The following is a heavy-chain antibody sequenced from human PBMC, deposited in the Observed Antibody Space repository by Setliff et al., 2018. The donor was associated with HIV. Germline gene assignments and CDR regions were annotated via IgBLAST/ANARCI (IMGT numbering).Heavy chain of an antibody. CDR1: GGSISSGSNY. D-gene: IGHD3-22*01. J-gene: IGHJ3*02. CDR3: ARILLYDSSAYFVNAFDI. CDR2: IYTSGST. Sequence: VSGGSISSGSNYWSWIRQPAGKGLEWIGHIYTSGSTNYNPPLKSRVTISVDTSKNQFYLKLSSVTAADTAVYYCARILLYDSSAYFVNAFDIWGQGTVVTVSS. V-gene: IGHV4-61*09.